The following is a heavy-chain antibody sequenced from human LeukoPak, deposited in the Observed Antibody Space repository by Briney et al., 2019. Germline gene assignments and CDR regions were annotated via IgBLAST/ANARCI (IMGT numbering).Heavy chain of an antibody. V-gene: IGHV3-21*03. CDR3: ARGKVDFAF. CDR2: IFSSSTYI. J-gene: IGHJ4*02. D-gene: IGHD3-9*01. Sequence: GESLRLSCAASGFAFNTYSMNWVRQAPGKGLEWVSFIFSSSTYIYYTDSVKGRFTISRDNARNSLYLQMDNLRAEDTGVYYCARGKVDFAFWGQGTLVTVSS. CDR1: GFAFNTYS.